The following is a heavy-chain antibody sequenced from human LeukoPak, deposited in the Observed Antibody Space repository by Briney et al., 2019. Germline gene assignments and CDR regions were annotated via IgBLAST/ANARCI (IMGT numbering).Heavy chain of an antibody. J-gene: IGHJ4*02. CDR1: GFTFSDYY. Sequence: GGSLRLSCAASGFTFSDYYMSWIRQAPGKGLEWVSYISSSGSTIYYADSVKGRFTISRDNAKNSLYLQMNSLRAEDTAVYYCARVTGSGYDSQYYFDYWGQGTLVTVSS. CDR2: ISSSGSTI. CDR3: ARVTGSGYDSQYYFDY. V-gene: IGHV3-11*04. D-gene: IGHD5-12*01.